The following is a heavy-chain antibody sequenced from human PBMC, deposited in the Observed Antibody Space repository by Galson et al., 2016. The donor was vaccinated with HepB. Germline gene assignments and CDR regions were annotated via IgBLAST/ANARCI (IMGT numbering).Heavy chain of an antibody. D-gene: IGHD3-9*01. J-gene: IGHJ5*02. CDR3: ARSDDILTGDYTRWLDP. V-gene: IGHV1-18*01. CDR2: ISPYNGVT. Sequence: SVKVSCKASGYIFTSFGIGWVRQAPGQGLEWLGYISPYNGVTNYAQNFRGRVTMTTDTSTTSVYMELRSLRSDDTAVYYCARSDDILTGDYTRWLDPWGQGTLVTVSS. CDR1: GYIFTSFG.